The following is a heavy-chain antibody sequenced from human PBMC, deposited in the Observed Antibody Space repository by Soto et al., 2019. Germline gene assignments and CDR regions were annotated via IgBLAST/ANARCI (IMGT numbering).Heavy chain of an antibody. CDR1: GFTFSSYG. V-gene: IGHV3-30*03. CDR3: ATGQYCSGGSCYFNPSEY. Sequence: QVQLVESGGGVVQPGRSLKLSCVASGFTFSSYGMHWVRQAPGKGLEWVAGISYDGSYKYYADSVKGRCTISRDNSKNTLYVQMNSLRAEDTAVYYCATGQYCSGGSCYFNPSEYWGQGTLVTVSS. J-gene: IGHJ4*02. CDR2: ISYDGSYK. D-gene: IGHD2-15*01.